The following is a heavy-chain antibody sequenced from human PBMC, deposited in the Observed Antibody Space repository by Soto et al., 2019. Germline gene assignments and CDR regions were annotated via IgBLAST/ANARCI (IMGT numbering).Heavy chain of an antibody. CDR1: GFAFSNYD. V-gene: IGHV3-13*04. Sequence: EVQLVASGGGLVQPGGSLRLSCTASGFAFSNYDMHWVRQVPGKGLEWVSFIGSGGDTDYPGSVRGRFTTSRDNTRSSFYLHINSLTGGEAAIYYCAAGLNDYFDLWGRGTLVTVSS. J-gene: IGHJ2*01. D-gene: IGHD1-1*01. CDR3: AAGLNDYFDL. CDR2: IGSGGDT.